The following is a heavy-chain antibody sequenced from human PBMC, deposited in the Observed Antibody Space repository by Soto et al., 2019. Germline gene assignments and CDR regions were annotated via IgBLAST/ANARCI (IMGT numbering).Heavy chain of an antibody. CDR2: IDPSDSYT. CDR1: GYSFTSYW. D-gene: IGHD3-22*01. J-gene: IGHJ6*02. V-gene: IGHV5-10-1*01. CDR3: ASNPAYDSSGYNGYLATKYYYGMDV. Sequence: PGESLKISCKGSGYSFTSYWISWVRQMPGKGLEWMGRIDPSDSYTNYSPSFQGHVTISADKSISTAYLQWSSLKASDTAMYYCASNPAYDSSGYNGYLATKYYYGMDVWGQGTTVTVSS.